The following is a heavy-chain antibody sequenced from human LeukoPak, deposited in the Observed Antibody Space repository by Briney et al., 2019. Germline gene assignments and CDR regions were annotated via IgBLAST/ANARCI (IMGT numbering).Heavy chain of an antibody. J-gene: IGHJ4*02. V-gene: IGHV3-53*01. CDR3: AKDGGLWVSAHWGDS. D-gene: IGHD7-27*01. Sequence: GGSLRLSCAASGFTVSSNYMSWVRQAPGKGLKWVSTITTGGPNTYYADSVKGRFTVSRDDSKNTLYLQMNSLRAEDTAVYYCAKDGGLWVSAHWGDSWGRGTLVTVSS. CDR1: GFTVSSNY. CDR2: ITTGGPNT.